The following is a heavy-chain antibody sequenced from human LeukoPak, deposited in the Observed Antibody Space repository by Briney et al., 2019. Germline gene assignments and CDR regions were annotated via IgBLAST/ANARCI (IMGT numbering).Heavy chain of an antibody. CDR1: GFTVSTNF. CDR3: ARGDSGGYDSSFDY. D-gene: IGHD5-12*01. CDR2: ISSSGSTI. J-gene: IGHJ4*02. V-gene: IGHV3-11*01. Sequence: GGSLRLSCAASGFTVSTNFMSWVRQAPGKGLEWVSYISSSGSTIYYADSVKGRFTISRDNAKNSLYLQMNSLRAEDTAVYYCARGDSGGYDSSFDYWGQGTLVTVSS.